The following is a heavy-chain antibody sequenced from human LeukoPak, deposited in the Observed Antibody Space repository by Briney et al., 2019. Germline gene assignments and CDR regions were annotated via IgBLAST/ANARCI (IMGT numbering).Heavy chain of an antibody. CDR2: ISSSSSTI. D-gene: IGHD2/OR15-2a*01. J-gene: IGHJ4*02. Sequence: GGSLRLSCAASGFTFSSYEMNWVRQAPGKGLEWISYISSSSSTIYYAGSVKGRFTISRDNAKNSLYLQMNSLRAEDTAVYYCAKGLLSDSWGQGTLVTVSS. CDR1: GFTFSSYE. V-gene: IGHV3-48*03. CDR3: AKGLLSDS.